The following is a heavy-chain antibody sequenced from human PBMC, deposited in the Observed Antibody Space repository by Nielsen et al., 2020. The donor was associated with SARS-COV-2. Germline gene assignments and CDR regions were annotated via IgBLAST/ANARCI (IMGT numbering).Heavy chain of an antibody. CDR2: INPYSGGT. CDR1: GYTFTDYY. D-gene: IGHD2-21*01. V-gene: IGHV1-2*06. CDR3: ARELGVGMAINGAFDN. J-gene: IGHJ3*02. Sequence: ASVKVSCKASGYTFTDYYIHWVRQAPGQGLEWMGRINPYSGGTNYAQKFQGRVTMTRDTSISTAYMELTRLRSDDTAVYYCARELGVGMAINGAFDNWGQGTMVTVSS.